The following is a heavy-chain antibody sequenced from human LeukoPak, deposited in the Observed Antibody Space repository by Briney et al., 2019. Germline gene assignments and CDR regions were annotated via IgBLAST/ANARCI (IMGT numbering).Heavy chain of an antibody. CDR2: ISYDGSNK. CDR3: AKPYEIADRQVDYMDI. Sequence: GRSLRLSCAASGFTFSSYAMHWVRQAPGKGLEWVAVISYDGSNKYYADSVKGRFTISRDNSKNTLYLQMNSLRAEDTAVYYCAKPYEIADRQVDYMDIWGKGPRSPSP. V-gene: IGHV3-30-3*02. D-gene: IGHD6-6*01. J-gene: IGHJ6*03. CDR1: GFTFSSYA.